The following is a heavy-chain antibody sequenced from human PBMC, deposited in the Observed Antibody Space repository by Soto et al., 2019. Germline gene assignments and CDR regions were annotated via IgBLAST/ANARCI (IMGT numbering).Heavy chain of an antibody. CDR1: GFTFTSYG. Sequence: QAHLVESGGGVVQPGRSLRLSCAASGFTFTSYGMHWVRQAPGTRLEWVAVISYDGGLQHYADSVKGRFTISRDNSKKMVLLQMNSLRAEGTAVYYCVSDRGYGHASVPYSWGQGTLVSVSS. V-gene: IGHV3-30*05. CDR3: VSDRGYGHASVPYS. J-gene: IGHJ4*02. D-gene: IGHD5-18*01. CDR2: ISYDGGLQ.